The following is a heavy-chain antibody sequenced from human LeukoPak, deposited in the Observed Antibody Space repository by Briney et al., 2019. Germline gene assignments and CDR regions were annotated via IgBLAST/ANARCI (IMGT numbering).Heavy chain of an antibody. CDR1: GDTFCSYA. J-gene: IGHJ4*02. CDR3: ARDQSRAKYLDQ. CDR2: IIPSLGIP. V-gene: IGHV1-69*04. Sequence: SVKDSCKAPGDTFCSYALTCVRQAPGQGVEWMGRIIPSLGIPNYAQTFEGTVTITADKSTSTAYMDLNSLKSENQALYFCARDQSRAKYLDQWGQGTLVTV.